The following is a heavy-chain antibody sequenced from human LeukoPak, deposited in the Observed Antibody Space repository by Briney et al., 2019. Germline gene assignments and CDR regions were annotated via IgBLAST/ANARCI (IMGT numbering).Heavy chain of an antibody. Sequence: GGSLRLSCAASGFTFSSYGMHWVRQAPGKGLEWVAVISYDGSNKYYADSVKGRFTISRDNSKNTLYLQMNSLRAEDTAVYYCAKDWEGSSSSKDYYYYYMDVWGKGTTITVSS. D-gene: IGHD6-6*01. CDR1: GFTFSSYG. J-gene: IGHJ6*03. CDR3: AKDWEGSSSSKDYYYYYMDV. CDR2: ISYDGSNK. V-gene: IGHV3-30*18.